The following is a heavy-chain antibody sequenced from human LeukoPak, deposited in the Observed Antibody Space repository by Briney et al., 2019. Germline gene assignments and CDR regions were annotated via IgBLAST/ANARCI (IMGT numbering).Heavy chain of an antibody. Sequence: GGSLRLSCTVSGFTVSSNSMSWVRQAPGKGLEWVSFIYSDNTHYSDSVKGRFTISRDNSKNTLYLQMNSLRAEDTAVYYCARDRGLDYDYAFDIWGQGTMVTVSS. CDR2: IYSDNT. V-gene: IGHV3-53*01. D-gene: IGHD4-17*01. CDR3: ARDRGLDYDYAFDI. J-gene: IGHJ3*02. CDR1: GFTVSSNS.